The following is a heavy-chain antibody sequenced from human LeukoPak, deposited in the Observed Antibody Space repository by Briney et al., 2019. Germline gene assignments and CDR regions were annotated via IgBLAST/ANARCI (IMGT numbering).Heavy chain of an antibody. J-gene: IGHJ6*04. Sequence: ASVKVSCKASGYTFTSYYMHWVRQAPGQGLEWMGIINPSGGSTSYAQKFQGRVTMTRDTSTSTVYMELSSLRSEDTAVYYCARDYSKGAAAATRYYYHYGMDVWGKGTTVTVSS. CDR3: ARDYSKGAAAATRYYYHYGMDV. CDR1: GYTFTSYY. V-gene: IGHV1-46*01. D-gene: IGHD6-13*01. CDR2: INPSGGST.